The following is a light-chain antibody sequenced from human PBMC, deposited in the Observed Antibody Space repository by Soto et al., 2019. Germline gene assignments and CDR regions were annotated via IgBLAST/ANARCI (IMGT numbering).Light chain of an antibody. V-gene: IGKV1-5*03. J-gene: IGKJ4*01. Sequence: DIPMTQSPSTLPASVGDRVTITCRASQTIDSWLAWFQQKPGKAPNLLIYKASTLQSGVPSRFSGSGSETEFALTISSLQPDDFATYYCQQYKTFSEVTFGGGTRVEV. CDR2: KAS. CDR1: QTIDSW. CDR3: QQYKTFSEVT.